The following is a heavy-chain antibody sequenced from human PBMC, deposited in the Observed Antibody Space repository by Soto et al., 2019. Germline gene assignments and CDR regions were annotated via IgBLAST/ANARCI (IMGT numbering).Heavy chain of an antibody. CDR3: ATWTYGSGSPTGY. CDR1: GYSFTTYG. V-gene: IGHV1-18*01. D-gene: IGHD3-10*01. Sequence: QVQLVQSGAEVKKPGASVKVSCKASGYSFTTYGLSWVRQAPRQGLEWMGWISTYNGNTNYAQKFQGRVSMTRDTSTGTAYMDIKSLTSDDTAVYYCATWTYGSGSPTGYWCQGTLVSVSS. J-gene: IGHJ4*02. CDR2: ISTYNGNT.